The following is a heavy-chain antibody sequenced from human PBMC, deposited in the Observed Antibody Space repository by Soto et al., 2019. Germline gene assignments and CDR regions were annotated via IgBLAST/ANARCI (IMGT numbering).Heavy chain of an antibody. D-gene: IGHD6-6*01. V-gene: IGHV3-9*01. CDR1: GFTFDDYA. CDR2: ISWNSGSI. J-gene: IGHJ4*02. Sequence: PGGSLRLSCAASGFTFDDYAMHWVRQAPGKGLEWVSGISWNSGSIGYADSVKGRFTISRDNAKNSLYLQMNSLRAEDTALYYCAKDMDRLAARPGRVDYWGQGTLVTVSS. CDR3: AKDMDRLAARPGRVDY.